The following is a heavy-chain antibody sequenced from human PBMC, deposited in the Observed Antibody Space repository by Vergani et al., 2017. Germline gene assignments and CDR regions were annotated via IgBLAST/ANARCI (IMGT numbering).Heavy chain of an antibody. J-gene: IGHJ6*03. CDR1: GFTFSDYY. D-gene: IGHD6-6*01. V-gene: IGHV3-11*01. CDR3: AREVWRSSSSPQWGYYYYYMDV. CDR2: ISSSGSTI. Sequence: QVQLVESGGGLVKPGGSLRLSCAASGFTFSDYYMSWIRQAPGKGLEWVSYISSSGSTIYYADSVKGRFTISRDNAKNSLYLQMNSLRAEDTAVYYCAREVWRSSSSPQWGYYYYYMDVWGKGTTVTVSS.